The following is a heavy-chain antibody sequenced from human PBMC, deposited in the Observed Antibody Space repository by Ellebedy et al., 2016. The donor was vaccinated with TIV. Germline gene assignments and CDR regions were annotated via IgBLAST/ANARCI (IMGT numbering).Heavy chain of an antibody. D-gene: IGHD5-12*01. V-gene: IGHV3-74*03. CDR2: INSDESDT. Sequence: PGGSLRLSCEGSGFTFRNYWMHWVRQAPGKGLVWVSRINSDESDTTYADSVRGRFTISRDNAKNTLFLQMNSLRAEDTAVYYCVRATKDTGGYTSIDFWGQGTLVTVSS. J-gene: IGHJ4*02. CDR3: VRATKDTGGYTSIDF. CDR1: GFTFRNYW.